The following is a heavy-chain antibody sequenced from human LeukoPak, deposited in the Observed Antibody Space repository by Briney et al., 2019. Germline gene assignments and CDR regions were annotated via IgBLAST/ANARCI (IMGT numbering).Heavy chain of an antibody. CDR2: INPTGDST. Sequence: ASVKVSCKASGYTFTTYYMHWVRQAPGQGLEWMGIINPTGDSTSYAEKFQGRVTMTRDTSTNTVYMELSSLRSEDTAVYYCARFRTGRAFDIWGQGTMVTVSS. D-gene: IGHD3/OR15-3a*01. J-gene: IGHJ3*02. CDR1: GYTFTTYY. V-gene: IGHV1-46*01. CDR3: ARFRTGRAFDI.